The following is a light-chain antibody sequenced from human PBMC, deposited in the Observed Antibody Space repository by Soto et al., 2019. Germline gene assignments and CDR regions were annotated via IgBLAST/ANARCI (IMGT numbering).Light chain of an antibody. CDR3: QDSSTSPWP. V-gene: IGKV3-20*01. CDR1: QSVTSIY. J-gene: IGKJ1*01. CDR2: GTS. Sequence: TQSPGTLSLSPGERATLSCRAVQSVTSIYLAWYQQKPGQAPRLLIYGTSFRASGIPDRFSGSGSGTDFALTISSLEPEDSAVYYCQDSSTSPWPFGQGTKVEIK.